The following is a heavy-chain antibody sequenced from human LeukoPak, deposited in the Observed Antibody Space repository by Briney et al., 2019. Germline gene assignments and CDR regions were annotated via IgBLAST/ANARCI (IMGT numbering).Heavy chain of an antibody. D-gene: IGHD3-22*01. CDR1: GFTVSTNY. V-gene: IGHV3-66*01. Sequence: PGGSLRLSCAASGFTVSTNYMSWVRQAPGKGLEWVSLIYSGGITQYADSVKGRFTISRDNSKNTLYLQITSLRAEDTAVYHCARDGYYDSSGYRKHDGFDIWGQGTLVTVYS. CDR3: ARDGYYDSSGYRKHDGFDI. J-gene: IGHJ3*02. CDR2: IYSGGIT.